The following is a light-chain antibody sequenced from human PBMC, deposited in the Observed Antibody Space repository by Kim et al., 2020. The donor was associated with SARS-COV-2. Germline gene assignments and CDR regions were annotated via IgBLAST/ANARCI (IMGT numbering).Light chain of an antibody. V-gene: IGLV4-69*01. CDR3: QTWGIGFWV. CDR2: LSSDGSH. Sequence: VRRTCTVSSGDSTDGIAWHQHPAERGPGYVMMLSSDGSHTKGDGIPARFSGSSSGDERYIIIPSVQSEDEADYSCQTWGIGFWVFGGGTQLT. CDR1: SGDSTDG. J-gene: IGLJ3*02.